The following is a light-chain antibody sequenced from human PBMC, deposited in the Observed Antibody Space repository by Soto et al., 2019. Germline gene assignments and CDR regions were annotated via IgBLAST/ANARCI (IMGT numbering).Light chain of an antibody. J-gene: IGLJ1*01. CDR2: GNT. V-gene: IGLV1-40*01. CDR3: QTYDSSLSGLYV. Sequence: QSALTQPASTSGAPGQRVTISCTGSSSNIGAGSDVHWYHQLPVTAPKLLIYGNTNRPSGVPDRFSGSKSGTSASLAIAGLQTEDEGDYYCQTYDSSLSGLYVFGTGTKVTVL. CDR1: SSNIGAGSD.